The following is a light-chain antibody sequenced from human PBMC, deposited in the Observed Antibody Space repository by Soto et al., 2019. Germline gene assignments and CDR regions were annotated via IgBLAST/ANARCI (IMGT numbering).Light chain of an antibody. CDR1: QDISNY. CDR2: DAS. J-gene: IGKJ4*01. Sequence: DIPMTQSPSSLSASVGDRVTITCQASQDISNYLNWYQQKPGKAPKLLIYDASNFETGVPSRFSGSGSGTDFTFTISSLQPEDIATYYCQQYHALPLTFGGGTKVEIK. V-gene: IGKV1-33*01. CDR3: QQYHALPLT.